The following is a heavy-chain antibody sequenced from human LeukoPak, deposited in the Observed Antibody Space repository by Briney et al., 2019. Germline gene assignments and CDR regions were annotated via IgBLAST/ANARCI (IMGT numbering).Heavy chain of an antibody. CDR2: IIPIFGTA. V-gene: IGHV1-69*05. D-gene: IGHD2-2*01. CDR3: ARGPLGVVPAAMRYYYYMDV. CDR1: GGTFSSYA. Sequence: ASVKVSCKASGGTFSSYAISWVRQAPGQGLEWMGMIIPIFGTANYAQKFQGRVTITTDESTSTAYMELSSLRSEDTAVYYCARGPLGVVPAAMRYYYYMDVSGKGTTVTVSS. J-gene: IGHJ6*03.